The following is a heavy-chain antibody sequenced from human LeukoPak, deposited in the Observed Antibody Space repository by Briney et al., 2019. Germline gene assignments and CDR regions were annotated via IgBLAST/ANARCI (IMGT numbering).Heavy chain of an antibody. V-gene: IGHV4-39*07. CDR2: IYYSGST. CDR1: GGSISSSSYY. J-gene: IGHJ4*02. Sequence: SETLSLTCTVPGGSISSSSYYWGWIRQPPGKGLEWIGSIYYSGSTYYNPSLKSRVTISVDTSKNQFSLKLSSVTAADTAVYYCAIDTATDIVVVPAAMRDYWGQGTLVTVSS. CDR3: AIDTATDIVVVPAAMRDY. D-gene: IGHD2-2*01.